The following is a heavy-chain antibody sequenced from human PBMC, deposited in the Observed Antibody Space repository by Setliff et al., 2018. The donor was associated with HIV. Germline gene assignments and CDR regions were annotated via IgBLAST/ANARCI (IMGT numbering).Heavy chain of an antibody. D-gene: IGHD3-22*01. CDR2: IYYSGST. J-gene: IGHJ4*02. V-gene: IGHV4-39*01. CDR3: ARRYYDSSGLEGP. CDR1: GGSISSSSYY. Sequence: KTSETLSLTCTVSGGSISSSSYYWGWIRQPPGKGLEWIGSIYYSGSTYYNPSLKSRVTISVDTSKNQFSLKLSSVTAADTAVYYCARRYYDSSGLEGPWGQGTLVTVSS.